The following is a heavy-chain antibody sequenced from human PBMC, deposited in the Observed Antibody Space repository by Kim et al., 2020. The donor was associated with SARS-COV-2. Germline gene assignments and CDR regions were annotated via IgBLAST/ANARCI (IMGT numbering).Heavy chain of an antibody. Sequence: SETLSLTCTVSGGSISSYYWSWIRQPPGKGLEWIGYIYYSGSTNYNPSLKSRVTISVDTSKNQFSLKLSSVTAADTAVYYCARDLTQYCSSTSCYTYFDYWGQGTLVTVSS. CDR2: IYYSGST. V-gene: IGHV4-59*13. CDR3: ARDLTQYCSSTSCYTYFDY. J-gene: IGHJ4*02. CDR1: GGSISSYY. D-gene: IGHD2-2*02.